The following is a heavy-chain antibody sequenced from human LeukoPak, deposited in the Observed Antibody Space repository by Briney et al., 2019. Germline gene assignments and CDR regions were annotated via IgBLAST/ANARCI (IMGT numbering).Heavy chain of an antibody. Sequence: KTSETLSLTCTVSGGSISSYYWTWIRQPPGKGLEWIGYIYYSGSTNYNPSLKSRVTISVDTSKNQFSLKLTSVTAADTAVYYCARAESNQLLSSWGQGTLVTVSS. J-gene: IGHJ5*02. CDR2: IYYSGST. D-gene: IGHD2-2*01. CDR1: GGSISSYY. V-gene: IGHV4-59*12. CDR3: ARAESNQLLSS.